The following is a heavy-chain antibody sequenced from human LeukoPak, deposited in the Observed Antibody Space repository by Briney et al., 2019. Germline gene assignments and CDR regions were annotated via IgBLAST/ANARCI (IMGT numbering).Heavy chain of an antibody. D-gene: IGHD1/OR15-1a*01. CDR3: AKTITTAGGDLDY. V-gene: IGHV3-74*01. Sequence: PGGALRLSCAACGFTFSSYWMHWVRQAPGKGLVGVSAIKNDGSSTTYVDSVKGRFTISRDNAKNTLYLQMSSLRADDTAVYYCAKTITTAGGDLDYWGQGTLVTVSS. J-gene: IGHJ4*02. CDR2: IKNDGSST. CDR1: GFTFSSYW.